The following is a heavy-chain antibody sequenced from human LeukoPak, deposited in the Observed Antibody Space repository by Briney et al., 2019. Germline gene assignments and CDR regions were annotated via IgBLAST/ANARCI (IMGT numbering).Heavy chain of an antibody. CDR2: INANGDTT. J-gene: IGHJ4*02. D-gene: IGHD6-6*01. Sequence: GGSLRLSCAASGFTFSSYEMNWVRQAPGKGLEWVSTINANGDTTWYADSVKGRFTLSRDNSKNTLYLQMNSLRAEDTAVYYCAKHLVHVSLDYWGQGTLVTVSS. CDR3: AKHLVHVSLDY. CDR1: GFTFSSYE. V-gene: IGHV3-23*01.